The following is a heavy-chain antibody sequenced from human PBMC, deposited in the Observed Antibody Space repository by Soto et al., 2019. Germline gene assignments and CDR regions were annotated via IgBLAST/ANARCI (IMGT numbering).Heavy chain of an antibody. J-gene: IGHJ4*02. Sequence: GGSLRLSCAASGFTFSSYYMSWVRQAPGKGLEWVATIKEDGSEKNSVDSVEGRFTISRDNAKNSLILQMNSLRAEDTAVYYCARVLGGDSSVYRPIDHWGQGTLVTVSS. CDR2: IKEDGSEK. V-gene: IGHV3-7*01. CDR1: GFTFSSYY. CDR3: ARVLGGDSSVYRPIDH. D-gene: IGHD3-22*01.